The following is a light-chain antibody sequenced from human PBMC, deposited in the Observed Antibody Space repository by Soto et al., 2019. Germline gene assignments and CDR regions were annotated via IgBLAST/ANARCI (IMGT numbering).Light chain of an antibody. CDR2: KDS. CDR3: QSADSSGTYVV. Sequence: SYELTQPPSVSVSPGQTARITCSGDALPKQYAYWYQQKSGQAPVLVIYKDSERPSGIPERFSGSSSGRTVTLTISGVQAEDEADYYCQSADSSGTYVVFGGGTKLTVL. J-gene: IGLJ2*01. V-gene: IGLV3-25*03. CDR1: ALPKQY.